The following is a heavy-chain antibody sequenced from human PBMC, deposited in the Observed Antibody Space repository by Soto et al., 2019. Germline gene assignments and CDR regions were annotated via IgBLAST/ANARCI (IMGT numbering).Heavy chain of an antibody. CDR3: ARVRVRFLEWLGSEC. V-gene: IGHV1-69*12. D-gene: IGHD3-3*01. J-gene: IGHJ4*02. CDR1: GGTFSSYA. CDR2: IIPIFGTA. Sequence: QVQLVQSGAEVKKPGSSVKVSCKASGGTFSSYAFSWVRQAPGQGLEWMGGIIPIFGTANYAQKFQGRVTITADESTSTAYMELSSLSSEDTAVYYCARVRVRFLEWLGSECWGQGTLVTVSS.